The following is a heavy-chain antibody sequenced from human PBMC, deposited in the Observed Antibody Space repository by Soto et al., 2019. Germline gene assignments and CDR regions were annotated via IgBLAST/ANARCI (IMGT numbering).Heavy chain of an antibody. D-gene: IGHD3-16*01. V-gene: IGHV4-30-4*01. CDR1: GGSISSGDYY. Sequence: QVQLQESGTGLVKPSQTLSLTCTVSGGSISSGDYYWSWIRQPPGKGLEWNGYVYYSGSTYYNPSLKSQVTISLDTPKTHFFLKLGSVTAADPAVYYCARAHVDAFGYWGQGTLVTVSS. CDR3: ARAHVDAFGY. J-gene: IGHJ4*02. CDR2: VYYSGST.